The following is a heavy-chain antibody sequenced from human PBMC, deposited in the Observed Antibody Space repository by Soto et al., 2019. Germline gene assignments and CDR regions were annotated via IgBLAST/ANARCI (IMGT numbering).Heavy chain of an antibody. D-gene: IGHD4-17*01. Sequence: SETLSLTCTVSGGSISSGGYYWSWIRQHPGKGLEWIGYIYYSGSTYYNPSLKSRVTISVDTSKNQFSLKLSSVTAADTAVYYCARVYGAYTRHLRWFDPWGQGTRVTVSS. CDR1: GGSISSGGYY. CDR2: IYYSGST. CDR3: ARVYGAYTRHLRWFDP. J-gene: IGHJ5*02. V-gene: IGHV4-31*03.